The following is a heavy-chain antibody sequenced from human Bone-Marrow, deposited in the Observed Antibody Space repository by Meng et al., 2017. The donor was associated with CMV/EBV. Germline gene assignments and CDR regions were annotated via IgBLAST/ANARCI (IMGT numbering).Heavy chain of an antibody. J-gene: IGHJ4*02. D-gene: IGHD2-21*01. CDR3: TRLIGSPPYFNY. Sequence: GGSLRLSCAASGLSVSGSAIHWVRQASGKGLEWLGRIKSEGNSYVIAYTASVRGRFTLSRDDSKNTAYLQMNSLKAEDTAVYYCTRLIGSPPYFNYWGQGTLVTVSS. CDR1: GLSVSGSA. CDR2: IKSEGNSYVI. V-gene: IGHV3-73*01.